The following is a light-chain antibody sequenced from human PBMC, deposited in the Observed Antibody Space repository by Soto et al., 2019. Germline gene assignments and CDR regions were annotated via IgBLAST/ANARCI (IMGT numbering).Light chain of an antibody. J-gene: IGLJ3*02. CDR3: CSFAGRYTWV. CDR1: SSDVGGYNY. Sequence: QSVLTQPRSVSGSPGQSVTISCSGTSSDVGGYNYVSWYQQHPGKAPKLMIYDVTKRPAGVPDRFSGSKSGNTASLTISGLQAEDESDYYRCSFAGRYTWVCGGGTKLTVL. V-gene: IGLV2-11*01. CDR2: DVT.